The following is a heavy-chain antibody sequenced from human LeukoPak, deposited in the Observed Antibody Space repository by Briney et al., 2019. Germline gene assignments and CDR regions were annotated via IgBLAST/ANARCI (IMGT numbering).Heavy chain of an antibody. Sequence: GASVKVSCKASGYTFTSYYMHWVRQAPGQGLEWMGIINPSGGSTSYAQKFQGRVTMTRDTSTSTVYMELSSLRSEDTAVYYCARGGSYDFWSGYYYDYWGQGTLVTVSS. J-gene: IGHJ4*02. CDR1: GYTFTSYY. CDR2: INPSGGST. V-gene: IGHV1-46*01. D-gene: IGHD3-3*01. CDR3: ARGGSYDFWSGYYYDY.